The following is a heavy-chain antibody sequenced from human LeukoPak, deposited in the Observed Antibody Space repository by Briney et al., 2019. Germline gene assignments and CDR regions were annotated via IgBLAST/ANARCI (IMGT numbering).Heavy chain of an antibody. D-gene: IGHD3-10*01. CDR2: IYHSGST. V-gene: IGHV4-38-2*02. Sequence: SETLSLTCTASGYSISSGYYWGWIRQPPGKGLEWIGSIYHSGSTYYNPSLKSRVTISVDTSKNQFSLKLSSVTAADTAVYYCARDAVILLWFGEFVNWFDPWGQGTLVTVSS. CDR3: ARDAVILLWFGEFVNWFDP. J-gene: IGHJ5*02. CDR1: GYSISSGYY.